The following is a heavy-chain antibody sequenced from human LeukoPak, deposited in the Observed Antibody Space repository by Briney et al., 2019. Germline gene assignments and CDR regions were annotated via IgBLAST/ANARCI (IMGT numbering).Heavy chain of an antibody. V-gene: IGHV1-2*02. Sequence: ASVKVSCKASGYTLTGYYMHWVRQAPGQGLEWMGWINPNSGGTNYAQKFQGRVTMTRDTSISTSYMDLNRLRSDDTAVYYCARANDFWSGRYYYYYMDVWGKGTTVTVSS. CDR2: INPNSGGT. J-gene: IGHJ6*03. CDR1: GYTLTGYY. D-gene: IGHD3-3*01. CDR3: ARANDFWSGRYYYYYMDV.